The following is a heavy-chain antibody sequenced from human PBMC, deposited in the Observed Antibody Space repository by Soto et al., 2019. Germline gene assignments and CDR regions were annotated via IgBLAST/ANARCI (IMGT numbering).Heavy chain of an antibody. CDR1: GFTVSTKY. V-gene: IGHV3-66*01. CDR2: IYSGGST. D-gene: IGHD3-16*01. J-gene: IGHJ4*02. Sequence: EVQLVESGGGLVQPGGSLRLSCAAFGFTVSTKYMSWVRQAPGKGLEWVSVIYSGGSTFYADSVRGRFTISRDNSMNTVNLQMNSLRAEDTAVYYCARDPWAADYWGQGTLVTVSS. CDR3: ARDPWAADY.